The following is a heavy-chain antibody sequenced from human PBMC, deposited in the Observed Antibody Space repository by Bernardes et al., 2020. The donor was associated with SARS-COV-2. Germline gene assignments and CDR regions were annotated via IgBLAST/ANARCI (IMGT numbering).Heavy chain of an antibody. D-gene: IGHD3-9*01. CDR2: INSRSTHI. CDR3: ARGDKEDFEYMWTVTGHYGMDV. Sequence: GGSLRLSCSASGFTFSGSTINWVRQVPGKGLEWVSSINSRSTHIYYTDSVKGRFALSRVNARNSLYLQMNSLRVEDTAIYYGARGDKEDFEYMWTVTGHYGMDVWGQGTTVTVSS. J-gene: IGHJ6*02. V-gene: IGHV3-21*06. CDR1: GFTFSGST.